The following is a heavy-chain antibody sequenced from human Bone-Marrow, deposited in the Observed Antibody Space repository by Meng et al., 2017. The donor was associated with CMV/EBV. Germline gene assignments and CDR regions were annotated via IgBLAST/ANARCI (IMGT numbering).Heavy chain of an antibody. Sequence: ASVKVSCKASGYTFTGYYMHWVRQAPGQGLEWMGWINPNSGGTNYAQKFQGRVTMTRDTSISTAYMELSRLRSDDTAVYYCARAEAATGTYAPWGQGTLVTVSS. CDR2: INPNSGGT. CDR1: GYTFTGYY. CDR3: ARAEAATGTYAP. D-gene: IGHD1-1*01. J-gene: IGHJ5*02. V-gene: IGHV1-2*02.